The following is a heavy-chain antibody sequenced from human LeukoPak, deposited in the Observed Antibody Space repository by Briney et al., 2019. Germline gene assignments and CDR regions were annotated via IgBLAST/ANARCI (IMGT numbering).Heavy chain of an antibody. J-gene: IGHJ4*02. CDR1: GFTFINYA. CDR2: ISYDGSNK. Sequence: GGSLRLSCAASGFTFINYAMHWVRQAPGKGLEWVALISYDGSNKYYADSVKGRFTISRDNSKNTLSLQMNSLRTEDTAVYFCARDNSSSSWYKGEFVYWGQGTLVTVSS. CDR3: ARDNSSSSWYKGEFVY. V-gene: IGHV3-30-3*01. D-gene: IGHD6-13*01.